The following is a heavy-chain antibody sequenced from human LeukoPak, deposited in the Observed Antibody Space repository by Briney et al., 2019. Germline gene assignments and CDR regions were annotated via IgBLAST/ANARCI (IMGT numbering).Heavy chain of an antibody. Sequence: PSETLSLTCTVSGGSISSYYWSWIRQPPGKGLEWIGYTYYSGSTNYNPSLKSRVTISVDTSKNQFSLQLTSVTAADTAVYYCARMVHDSSGYFSYRFDYWGQGTLVTVSS. D-gene: IGHD3-22*01. V-gene: IGHV4-59*01. CDR1: GGSISSYY. CDR3: ARMVHDSSGYFSYRFDY. CDR2: TYYSGST. J-gene: IGHJ4*02.